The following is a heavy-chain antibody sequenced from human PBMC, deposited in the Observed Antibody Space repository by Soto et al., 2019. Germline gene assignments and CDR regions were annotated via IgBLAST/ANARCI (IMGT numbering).Heavy chain of an antibody. CDR3: ARQGTLLWFGESTTFDP. CDR2: IYYSGST. V-gene: IGHV4-59*08. Sequence: ASETLSLTCTVSGGSISSYYWSWIRQPPGKGLEWIGYIYYSGSTNYNPSLKSRVTISVDTSKNQFSLKLSSVTAADTAVYYCARQGTLLWFGESTTFDPWGQGTLVTVSS. D-gene: IGHD3-10*01. J-gene: IGHJ5*02. CDR1: GGSISSYY.